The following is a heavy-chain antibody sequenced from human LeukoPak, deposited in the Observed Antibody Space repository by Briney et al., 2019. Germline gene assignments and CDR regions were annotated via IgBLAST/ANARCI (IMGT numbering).Heavy chain of an antibody. CDR2: ISYSGST. CDR1: GGSISSSSYS. CDR3: SRGGIRGGVDNWFDP. J-gene: IGHJ5*02. Sequence: SETLSLTCTVSGGSISSSSYSWGWIRQPPGKGLEWIGSISYSGSTYYNPSLKTRVTMLVDMSKNHFSLKLTSVTAADTSTYYCSRGGIRGGVDNWFDPWGQGTLVIVSS. V-gene: IGHV4-39*02. D-gene: IGHD3-10*01.